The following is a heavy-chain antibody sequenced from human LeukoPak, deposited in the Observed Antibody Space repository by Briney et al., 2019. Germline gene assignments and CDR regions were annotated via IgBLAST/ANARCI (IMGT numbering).Heavy chain of an antibody. D-gene: IGHD3-10*01. Sequence: GGSLRLSCAASGFTFDDYAMHWVRQAPGKGLEWVSGISWNSGSIGYADSVKGRFTISRDNAKNSLYLQMNSLRAEDSAVYYCATGGSGSYYTPISFDYWGQGTLVTVSS. V-gene: IGHV3-9*01. CDR1: GFTFDDYA. J-gene: IGHJ4*02. CDR3: ATGGSGSYYTPISFDY. CDR2: ISWNSGSI.